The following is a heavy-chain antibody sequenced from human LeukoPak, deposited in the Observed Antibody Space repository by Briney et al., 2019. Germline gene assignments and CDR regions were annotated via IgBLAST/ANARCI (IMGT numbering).Heavy chain of an antibody. D-gene: IGHD3-9*01. CDR3: ARSPDILTGEKFDY. J-gene: IGHJ4*02. CDR1: GYTFTGYC. CDR2: INPNSGGT. V-gene: IGHV1-2*02. Sequence: GASVKVSCKASGYTFTGYCIHWVRQAPGQGLEWMGWINPNSGGTNYAQKFQDRVTMTRDTSISTVYMELSRLRSDDTAVYYCARSPDILTGEKFDYWGQGTLVTVSS.